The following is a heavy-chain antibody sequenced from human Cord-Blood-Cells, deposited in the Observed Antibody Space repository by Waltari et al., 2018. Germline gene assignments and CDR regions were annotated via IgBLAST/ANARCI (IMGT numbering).Heavy chain of an antibody. D-gene: IGHD7-27*01. CDR3: ARDPSLGIGAFDI. CDR1: GDTFTGGY. Sequence: HVQLAQSGAGVKTPWAPVKVPSTASGDTFTGGYMHWVRQAPGQGLEWMGWINPNSGGTNYAQKFQGRVTMTRDTSISTAYMELSRLRSDDTAVYYCARDPSLGIGAFDIWGQGTMVTVSS. CDR2: INPNSGGT. V-gene: IGHV1-2*02. J-gene: IGHJ3*02.